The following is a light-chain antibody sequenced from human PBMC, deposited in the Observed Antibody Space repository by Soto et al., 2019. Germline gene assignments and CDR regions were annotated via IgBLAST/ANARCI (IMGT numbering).Light chain of an antibody. CDR1: NSNIGSNN. Sequence: QSVPTQPPSVSGTPGQRVTISCSGSNSNIGSNNVNWYQQLPGTAPKLLICVNDQRPSGVSDRFSGSKSGNSASLTISGLQSEDEAEYYCAAWDDSPNVFYVFGTGTKVTVL. CDR3: AAWDDSPNVFYV. CDR2: VND. J-gene: IGLJ1*01. V-gene: IGLV1-44*01.